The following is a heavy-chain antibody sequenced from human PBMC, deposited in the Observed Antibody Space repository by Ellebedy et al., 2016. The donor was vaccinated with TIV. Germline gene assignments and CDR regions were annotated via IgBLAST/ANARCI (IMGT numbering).Heavy chain of an antibody. Sequence: PGGSLRLSCKGSGYSFTSYWIGWVRQMPGKGLEWMGIIYPGDSDTRYSPSFQGQVTISADKSISTAYLQWSSLKASDTAMYYCARGYCSGGSCYWFDPWGQGTLVTVSS. V-gene: IGHV5-51*01. D-gene: IGHD2-15*01. CDR1: GYSFTSYW. CDR2: IYPGDSDT. CDR3: ARGYCSGGSCYWFDP. J-gene: IGHJ5*02.